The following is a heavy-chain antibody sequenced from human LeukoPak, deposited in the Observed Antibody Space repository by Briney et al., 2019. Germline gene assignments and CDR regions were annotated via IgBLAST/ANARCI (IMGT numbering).Heavy chain of an antibody. CDR2: IDGGGTT. J-gene: IGHJ4*02. D-gene: IGHD6-19*01. V-gene: IGHV3-66*01. CDR3: ARDRSTGSYFFFDY. CDR1: GFTVSSDF. Sequence: GGSLRLSCAASGFTVSSDFMIWVRQAPGKGLEWVSKIDGGGTTNYADSVKGRFTVSRDNSKNTVYLQMNSLRAEDTAVYYCARDRSTGSYFFFDYWGQGVLVTVSS.